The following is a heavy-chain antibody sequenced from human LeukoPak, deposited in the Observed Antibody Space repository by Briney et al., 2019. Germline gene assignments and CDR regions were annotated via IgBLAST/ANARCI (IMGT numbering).Heavy chain of an antibody. V-gene: IGHV3-23*01. Sequence: GGSLRLSCAASGFTFSSYGMSWVRQAPGKGLEWVSAISGSGGSTYYADSVKGRFTISRDNSKNTLYLQMNSLRAEDTAVYYCTRHEQQWLVGWFDPWGQGTLVTVSS. CDR3: TRHEQQWLVGWFDP. J-gene: IGHJ5*02. D-gene: IGHD6-19*01. CDR2: ISGSGGST. CDR1: GFTFSSYG.